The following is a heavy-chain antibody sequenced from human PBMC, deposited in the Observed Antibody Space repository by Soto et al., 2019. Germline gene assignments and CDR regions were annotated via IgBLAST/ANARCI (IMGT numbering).Heavy chain of an antibody. CDR1: GFTFSSYA. D-gene: IGHD1-26*01. CDR2: ISYDGSNK. V-gene: IGHV3-30-3*01. Sequence: GGSLRLSYAASGFTFSSYAMHWVRQSPGKGLEWVAVISYDGSNKYCADSVKGRFTISRDNSKNTLYLQMNSLRAEDTAVYYCARARTTTDAFDIWGQGTMVTVSS. CDR3: ARARTTTDAFDI. J-gene: IGHJ3*02.